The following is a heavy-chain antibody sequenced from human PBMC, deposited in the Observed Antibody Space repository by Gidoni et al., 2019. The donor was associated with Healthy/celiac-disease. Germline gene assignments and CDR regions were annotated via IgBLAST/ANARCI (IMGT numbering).Heavy chain of an antibody. CDR3: ARSGYYDSSGYSPYGMDV. CDR2: IIPILGIA. J-gene: IGHJ6*02. V-gene: IGHV1-69*09. D-gene: IGHD3-22*01. CDR1: GGTFSSYA. Sequence: QVQLVQSGAEVKKPGSSVKVSCKASGGTFSSYAISWVRQAPGQGLEWMGRIIPILGIANYAQKFQGRVTITADKSTSTAYMELSSLRSEDTAVYYCARSGYYDSSGYSPYGMDVWGQGTTVTVSS.